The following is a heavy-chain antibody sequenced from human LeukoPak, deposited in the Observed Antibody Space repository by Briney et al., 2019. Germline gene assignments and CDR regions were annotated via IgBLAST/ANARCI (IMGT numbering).Heavy chain of an antibody. CDR2: ISYGGSNK. CDR3: AKQLDVATPSFDY. J-gene: IGHJ4*02. CDR1: GFTFSSYG. V-gene: IGHV3-30*18. D-gene: IGHD5-12*01. Sequence: GGSLRLSCAASGFTFSSYGMHWVRQAPGKGLEWVAVISYGGSNKYYADSVKGRFTISRDDSKNTLYLQMNSLRAEDTAVYYCAKQLDVATPSFDYWGQGTLVTVSS.